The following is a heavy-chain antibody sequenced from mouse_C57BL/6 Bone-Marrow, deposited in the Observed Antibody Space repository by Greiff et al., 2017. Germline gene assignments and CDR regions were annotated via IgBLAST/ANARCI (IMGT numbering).Heavy chain of an antibody. Sequence: QVQLKESGAELVRPGASVKLSCKASGYTFPDYYINWVKQRPGQGLEWIARILPGSGNTYYNEKFKGKATLTAEKSSSTAYMQRSSLTSEDSAVYFLARDYLAMDYWGQGTSVTVSS. CDR2: ILPGSGNT. D-gene: IGHD2-4*01. V-gene: IGHV1-76*01. CDR1: GYTFPDYY. CDR3: ARDYLAMDY. J-gene: IGHJ4*01.